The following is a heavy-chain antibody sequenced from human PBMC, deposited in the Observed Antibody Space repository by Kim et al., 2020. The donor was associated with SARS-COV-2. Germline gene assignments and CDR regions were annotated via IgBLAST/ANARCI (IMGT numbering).Heavy chain of an antibody. Sequence: GGSLRLSCAASGFTFSNYCMHWVRQAPGKGLMWVCNINGDGSTTHYANSVKGRFTISRDNAKNTLYLQMNSLRDEDRSVYYCVRESSYTLDVWGQGTTVTVSS. CDR3: VRESSYTLDV. V-gene: IGHV3-74*01. J-gene: IGHJ6*02. CDR2: INGDGSTT. D-gene: IGHD4-4*01. CDR1: GFTFSNYC.